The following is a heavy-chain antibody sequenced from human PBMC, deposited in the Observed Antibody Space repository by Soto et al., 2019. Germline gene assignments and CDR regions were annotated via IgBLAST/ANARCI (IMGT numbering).Heavy chain of an antibody. CDR2: IIPIFGTA. D-gene: IGHD3-3*01. J-gene: IGHJ6*02. V-gene: IGHV1-69*06. Sequence: ASVKVSCKASGGTFSSYAISWVRQAPGQGLEWMGGIIPIFGTANYAQKFQGRVTITADKSTSTAYMELSSLRSEDTAVYYCARVYDFWSGYGYYGMDVWGQGTTVTVSS. CDR1: GGTFSSYA. CDR3: ARVYDFWSGYGYYGMDV.